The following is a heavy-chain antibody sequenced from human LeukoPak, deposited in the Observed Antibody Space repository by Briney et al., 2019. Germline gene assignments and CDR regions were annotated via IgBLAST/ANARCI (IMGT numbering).Heavy chain of an antibody. CDR1: GFTFSSYG. Sequence: GGSLRLSCAASGFTFSSYGMSWVRQAPGKGLEWVSAISGSGGSTYYADSVKGRFTISRDNSKNTLYLQMNSLRAEDTAVYYCAKVSRDSSGYYQSWGHPYPFDYWGQGTLVTVSS. CDR2: ISGSGGST. D-gene: IGHD3-22*01. V-gene: IGHV3-23*01. CDR3: AKVSRDSSGYYQSWGHPYPFDY. J-gene: IGHJ4*02.